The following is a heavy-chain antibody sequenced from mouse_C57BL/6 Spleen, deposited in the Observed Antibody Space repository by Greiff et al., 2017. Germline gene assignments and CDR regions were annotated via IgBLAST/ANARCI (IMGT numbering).Heavy chain of an antibody. CDR3: ARSRPDYYAMDY. Sequence: QVQLKQSGTELVKPGASVKLSCKASGYTFTSYWMHWVKQRPGQGLEWIGNINPSNGGTNYNEKFKSKATLTVDKSSSTAYMQLSSLTSEDSAVYYCARSRPDYYAMDYWGQGTSVTVSS. CDR2: INPSNGGT. V-gene: IGHV1-53*01. CDR1: GYTFTSYW. J-gene: IGHJ4*01.